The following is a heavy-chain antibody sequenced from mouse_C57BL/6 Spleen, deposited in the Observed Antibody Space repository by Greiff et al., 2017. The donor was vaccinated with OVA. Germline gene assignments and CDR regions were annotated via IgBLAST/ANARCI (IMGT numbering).Heavy chain of an antibody. V-gene: IGHV2-5*01. CDR2: IWRGGST. CDR1: GFSLTSYG. CDR3: AKEATMVTTNAMDY. Sequence: QVQLQQSGPGLVQPSQSLSITCTVSGFSLTSYGVHWVRQSPGKGLEWLGVIWRGGSTDYNAAFMSRLSITKDNSKSQVFFKMNSLQADDTAIYYCAKEATMVTTNAMDYWGQGTSVTVSS. J-gene: IGHJ4*01. D-gene: IGHD2-2*01.